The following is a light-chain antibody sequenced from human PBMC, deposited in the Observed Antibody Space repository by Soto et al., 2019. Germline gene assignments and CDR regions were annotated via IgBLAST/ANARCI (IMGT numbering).Light chain of an antibody. CDR1: QTVTNNY. Sequence: EFVLTQSPGTLSLSPGERATLSCRASQTVTNNYLAWYQQKPGQAPRFLIYDASSRATGIPDRFSGSGSGTDFTLTISRLEPEDFAVYYCQQYDSSPQTFGRGTKVDIK. J-gene: IGKJ1*01. V-gene: IGKV3-20*01. CDR2: DAS. CDR3: QQYDSSPQT.